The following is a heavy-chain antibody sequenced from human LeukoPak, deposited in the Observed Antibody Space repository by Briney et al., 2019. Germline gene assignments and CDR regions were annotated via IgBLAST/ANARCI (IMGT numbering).Heavy chain of an antibody. V-gene: IGHV3-73*01. CDR3: TTLGYCSGGSCHPRGY. Sequence: PGGSLKLSCAASGFTFSGSAMHWVRQASGKGLEWVGRIRSKANSYATAYAASVKGRFTISRDDSKNTAYLQMNSLKTEDTAVYYCTTLGYCSGGSCHPRGYWGQGTLVTVSS. D-gene: IGHD2-15*01. CDR2: IRSKANSYAT. CDR1: GFTFSGSA. J-gene: IGHJ4*02.